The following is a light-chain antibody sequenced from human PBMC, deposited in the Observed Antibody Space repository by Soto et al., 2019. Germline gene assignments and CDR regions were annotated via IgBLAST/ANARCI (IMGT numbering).Light chain of an antibody. J-gene: IGKJ1*01. CDR3: QQYGSSAWT. Sequence: EIVLTQSPGTLSLSPGERATLSCRASQSVSSSYLAWYQQKPGQAPRLHIYGASSRATGIPDRSNGSGSGTDFALTISRLEPEDFAVYYCQQYGSSAWTFGQGTKVDIK. CDR2: GAS. CDR1: QSVSSSY. V-gene: IGKV3-20*01.